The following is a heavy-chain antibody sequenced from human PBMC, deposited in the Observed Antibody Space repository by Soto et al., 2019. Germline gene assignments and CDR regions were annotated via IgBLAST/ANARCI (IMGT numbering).Heavy chain of an antibody. V-gene: IGHV1-69*06. CDR1: GGTFSSYA. J-gene: IGHJ4*02. Sequence: SVKVSCKASGGTFSSYAISWVRQAPGQGLEWMGGIIPIFGTANYAQKFQGRVTITADKSTSTAYMELSSLRSEDTAVYYCAGGYSSGWRYFDYWGQGTLVTVSS. CDR2: IIPIFGTA. CDR3: AGGYSSGWRYFDY. D-gene: IGHD6-19*01.